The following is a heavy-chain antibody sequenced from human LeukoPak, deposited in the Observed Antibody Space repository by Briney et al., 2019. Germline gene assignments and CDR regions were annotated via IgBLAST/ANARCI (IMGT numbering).Heavy chain of an antibody. D-gene: IGHD3-3*01. CDR3: ARELSWSGRDY. Sequence: PGGSLRLSCAASGFTFSGSWMSWVRQAPGKGLEWVANINQDGSAKNYLDYVKGRFTISIDRGKNSLYLQMNSPRDEDTAVYYCARELSWSGRDYWGQGTLVTVSS. CDR2: INQDGSAK. J-gene: IGHJ4*02. V-gene: IGHV3-7*01. CDR1: GFTFSGSW.